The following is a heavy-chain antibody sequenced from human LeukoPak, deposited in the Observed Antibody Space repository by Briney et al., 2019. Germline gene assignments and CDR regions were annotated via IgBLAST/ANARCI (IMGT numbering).Heavy chain of an antibody. CDR2: MNPNSGYT. D-gene: IGHD3-16*02. J-gene: IGHJ1*01. CDR3: ARGYVWGSYRYFPRLFQH. Sequence: GASVKVSCKASGYTFTSYDINWVRQASGQGLEWMGWMNPNSGYTGYAQKFQGRVTMTRNTSITTAYMELSTPRSEDTAVYYCARGYVWGSYRYFPRLFQHWGQGTLVTVSS. CDR1: GYTFTSYD. V-gene: IGHV1-8*01.